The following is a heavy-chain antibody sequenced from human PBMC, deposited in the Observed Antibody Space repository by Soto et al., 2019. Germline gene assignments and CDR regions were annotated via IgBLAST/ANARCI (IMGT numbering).Heavy chain of an antibody. D-gene: IGHD1-26*01. V-gene: IGHV5-51*01. CDR3: ATHRYSGSPSLDY. J-gene: IGHJ4*02. CDR2: IYAGDSDT. Sequence: GESLKISCKGSGYSFTGYWIAWVRQMPGKGLEWMGIIYAGDSDTRYSPSFQGQVTISADKSISTAYLQWRSLKASDTAMYYCATHRYSGSPSLDYGGQGTLVTVSS. CDR1: GYSFTGYW.